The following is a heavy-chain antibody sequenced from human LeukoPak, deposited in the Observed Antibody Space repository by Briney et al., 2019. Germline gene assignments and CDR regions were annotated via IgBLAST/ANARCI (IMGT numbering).Heavy chain of an antibody. CDR3: AKVMQQQLVRYYYYYMDV. Sequence: GGSLRLSCAASGFTFSSYSMHWVRQAPGKGLEWVAFIRYDGSNKYYADSVKGRFTISRDNSKNTLYLQMNSLRAEDTAVYYCAKVMQQQLVRYYYYYMDVWGKGTTVTVSS. V-gene: IGHV3-30*02. D-gene: IGHD6-13*01. CDR1: GFTFSSYS. J-gene: IGHJ6*03. CDR2: IRYDGSNK.